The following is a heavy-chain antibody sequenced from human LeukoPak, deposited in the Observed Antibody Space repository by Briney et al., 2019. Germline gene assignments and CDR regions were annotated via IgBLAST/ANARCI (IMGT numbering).Heavy chain of an antibody. Sequence: GGSLRLSCAASGFTFSSYWMSWVRQAPGKGLEWVANIKQDGSEKYYVDSVKGRFTISRDNAKNSLYLQMNSLRAEDTAVYYCARGTLAVAGNTPQFDYWGQGTLVTVSS. J-gene: IGHJ4*02. V-gene: IGHV3-7*03. D-gene: IGHD6-19*01. CDR1: GFTFSSYW. CDR3: ARGTLAVAGNTPQFDY. CDR2: IKQDGSEK.